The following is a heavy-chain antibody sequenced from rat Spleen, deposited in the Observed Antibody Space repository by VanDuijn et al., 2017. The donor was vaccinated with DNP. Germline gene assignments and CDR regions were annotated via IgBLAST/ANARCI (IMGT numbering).Heavy chain of an antibody. J-gene: IGHJ2*01. CDR1: GFTFSDYY. CDR3: TSNPHIRTAAPFDY. V-gene: IGHV5S10*01. CDR2: ISYDSSII. D-gene: IGHD3-8*01. Sequence: EVQLVESGGGLVQPGRSLKLSCAASGFTFSDYYMAWVRQAPTKGLAWVATISYDSSIIYFRDSLKGRFTISRDNAKSTLYLQVNSLRSEDTATYYCTSNPHIRTAAPFDYWGQGVMVTVSS.